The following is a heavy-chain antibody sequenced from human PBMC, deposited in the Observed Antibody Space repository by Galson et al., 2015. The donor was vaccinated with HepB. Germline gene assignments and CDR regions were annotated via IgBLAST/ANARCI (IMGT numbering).Heavy chain of an antibody. V-gene: IGHV3-74*01. Sequence: SLRLSCAASGFTFSNYWMHWVRQAPGKGLVWVSRIKSDGETADYADSVKGRFTISRDNAKNTLSLQMESLRVEDTAVYYCAKDSASRIGDYWGQGALVTVSS. CDR1: GFTFSNYW. J-gene: IGHJ4*02. CDR2: IKSDGETA. D-gene: IGHD2-15*01. CDR3: AKDSASRIGDY.